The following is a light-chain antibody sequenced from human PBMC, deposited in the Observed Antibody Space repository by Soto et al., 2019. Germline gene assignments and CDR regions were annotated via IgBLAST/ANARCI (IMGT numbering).Light chain of an antibody. CDR3: CSYAGSSTVV. CDR1: SSDVGSYNL. Sequence: QSVLTQPASVSGSPGRSITISCTGTSSDVGSYNLVSWYQQHPGKAPKLMIYEGSKRPSGVSNRFSGSKSGNTASLTISGLQAEDEADYYCCSYAGSSTVVFGGGTKLPVL. V-gene: IGLV2-23*01. J-gene: IGLJ2*01. CDR2: EGS.